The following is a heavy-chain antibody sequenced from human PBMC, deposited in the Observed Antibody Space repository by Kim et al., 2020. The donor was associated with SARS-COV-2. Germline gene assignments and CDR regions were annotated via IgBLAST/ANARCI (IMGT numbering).Heavy chain of an antibody. V-gene: IGHV3-74*01. CDR2: IGLDGRSS. D-gene: IGHD2-15*01. J-gene: IGHJ5*02. Sequence: GGSLRLSCAASGFTFSAYWMHWFRQGPGKGLVWVSRIGLDGRSSTYADSVMGRFTISRENAKNTLYLQMNSLRAEDAAVYYCARGGTHGGCDPAGFDPWGQRTLVTVSS. CDR3: ARGGTHGGCDPAGFDP. CDR1: GFTFSAYW.